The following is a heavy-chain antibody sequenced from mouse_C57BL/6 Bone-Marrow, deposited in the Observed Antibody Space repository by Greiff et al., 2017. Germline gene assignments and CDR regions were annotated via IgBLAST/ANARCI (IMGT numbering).Heavy chain of an antibody. Sequence: VQLQQSGAELVRPGASVKLSCTASGFNIKDDYIHWVKQRPEQGLEWIGWIDPEIGDTEYDSKFQGKATITSDTSSNTAYLQLSSLTSEDTAVYYCSSVDGNYFDFWGQGTPLTVAS. CDR3: SSVDGNYFDF. V-gene: IGHV14-4*01. J-gene: IGHJ2*01. CDR2: IDPEIGDT. CDR1: GFNIKDDY. D-gene: IGHD2-3*01.